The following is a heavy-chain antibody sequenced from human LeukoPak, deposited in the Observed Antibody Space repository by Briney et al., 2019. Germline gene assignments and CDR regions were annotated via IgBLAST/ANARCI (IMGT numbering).Heavy chain of an antibody. Sequence: PGGSLRLSCAASEFTFSSYSMSWVRQAPGKGLEWVSSISRSSSYIYYADSVKGRFTISKDNARNSLYLQMNSLRAEDTAVYYCARDRADYGDWYFDLWGRGTLVTVSS. CDR2: ISRSSSYI. CDR3: ARDRADYGDWYFDL. V-gene: IGHV3-21*01. D-gene: IGHD4-17*01. J-gene: IGHJ2*01. CDR1: EFTFSSYS.